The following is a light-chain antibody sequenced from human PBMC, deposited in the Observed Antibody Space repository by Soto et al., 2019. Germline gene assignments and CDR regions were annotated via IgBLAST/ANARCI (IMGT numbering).Light chain of an antibody. Sequence: SYELTQPLSVSVALGQTARITCGGNNIGSKNVHWYQQKPGQAPVLVIYRDSNRPSGIPERFSGSNSGNTATLTISRAQAGDEADYYCQVWDSSTEGVFGTGTKLTVL. V-gene: IGLV3-9*01. J-gene: IGLJ1*01. CDR2: RDS. CDR3: QVWDSSTEGV. CDR1: NIGSKN.